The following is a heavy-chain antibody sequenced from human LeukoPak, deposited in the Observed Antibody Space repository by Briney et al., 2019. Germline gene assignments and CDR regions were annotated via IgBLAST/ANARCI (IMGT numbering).Heavy chain of an antibody. CDR1: GYTFTSYG. J-gene: IGHJ6*02. D-gene: IGHD2-15*01. CDR3: AREIGYCSGGSCYPFYYYGMDV. Sequence: AAVKLSCKASGYTFTSYGISWVRQAPGQGLEWMRWISAYNGNTNYAQKLQGRVTMTTDTSTSTAYMELRSLRSDDTAVYYCAREIGYCSGGSCYPFYYYGMDVWGQGTTVTVFS. CDR2: ISAYNGNT. V-gene: IGHV1-18*01.